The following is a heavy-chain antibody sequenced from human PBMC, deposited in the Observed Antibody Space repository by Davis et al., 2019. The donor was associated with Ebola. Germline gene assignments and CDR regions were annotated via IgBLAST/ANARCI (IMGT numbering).Heavy chain of an antibody. Sequence: PSETLSLTCAVYGGSFSGYYWSWIRQPPGKGLEWIGYIYYSGSTYYNPSLKSRVTISVDTSKNQFSLKLSSVTAADTAVYYCARVHTMIVGHWGQGTLVTVSS. J-gene: IGHJ4*02. D-gene: IGHD3-22*01. CDR1: GGSFSGYY. CDR3: ARVHTMIVGH. V-gene: IGHV4-34*01. CDR2: IYYSGST.